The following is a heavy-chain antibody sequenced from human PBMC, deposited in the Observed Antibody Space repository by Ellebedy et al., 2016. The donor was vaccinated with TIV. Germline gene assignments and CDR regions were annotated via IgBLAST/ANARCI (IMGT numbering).Heavy chain of an antibody. CDR1: GCPFSTAW. J-gene: IGHJ4*02. CDR3: ARGFMPDY. Sequence: GESLMISCEASGCPFSTAWMTWVRQAPGKGLEWVAKINKDGSEEYYLDSVKGRFTISRDNNKRSLFLQMNSLRAEDTALYYCARGFMPDYWGQGTLVTVSS. D-gene: IGHD2-2*01. V-gene: IGHV3-7*03. CDR2: INKDGSEE.